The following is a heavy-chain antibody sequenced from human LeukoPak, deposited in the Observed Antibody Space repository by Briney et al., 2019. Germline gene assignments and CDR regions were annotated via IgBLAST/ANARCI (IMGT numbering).Heavy chain of an antibody. D-gene: IGHD2-2*01. CDR2: ISAYNGNT. J-gene: IGHJ6*03. CDR3: AREVEGSTSRLYMDV. CDR1: GYTFTSYG. Sequence: ASVKVSCKASGYTFTSYGISWVRQAPGQGLEWMGWISAYNGNTNYAQKLQGRVTMTTDTSTSTAYMELRSLRSDDTAVYYCAREVEGSTSRLYMDVWGKGTTVTVSS. V-gene: IGHV1-18*01.